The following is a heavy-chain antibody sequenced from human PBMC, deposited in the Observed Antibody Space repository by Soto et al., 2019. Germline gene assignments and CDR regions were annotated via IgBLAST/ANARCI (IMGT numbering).Heavy chain of an antibody. V-gene: IGHV1-69*12. Sequence: QVQLVQSGAEVKKPGSSVKVSCKASGGTFSSYAISWVRQAPGQGLEWMGGIIPIFGTANYAQKFQGRVTITADESTSXAYRELSSLRSEDTAVYYCASTLRLPMVRGPHFDYWGQGTLVTVSS. D-gene: IGHD3-10*01. CDR2: IIPIFGTA. J-gene: IGHJ4*02. CDR1: GGTFSSYA. CDR3: ASTLRLPMVRGPHFDY.